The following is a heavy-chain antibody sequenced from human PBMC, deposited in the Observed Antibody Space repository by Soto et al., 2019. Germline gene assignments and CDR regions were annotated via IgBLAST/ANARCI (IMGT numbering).Heavy chain of an antibody. CDR3: ARESGDWPLNWFDP. CDR2: ITNDGKSK. J-gene: IGHJ5*02. V-gene: IGHV3-74*01. D-gene: IGHD2-21*02. Sequence: GGSLRLSCAAYGFNFSNHWMHWVRQRPAEGLVWVSRITNDGKSKAYAESVKGRFAISRDNAKNTLYLQMNGLTAEDTAVYYCARESGDWPLNWFDPWGQGTLVTVSS. CDR1: GFNFSNHW.